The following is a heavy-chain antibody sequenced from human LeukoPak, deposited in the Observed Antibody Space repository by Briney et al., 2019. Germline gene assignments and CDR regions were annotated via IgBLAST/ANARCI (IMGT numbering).Heavy chain of an antibody. CDR3: ARDNSVDILTGYYVQYYYYGMDV. CDR1: GFTFSSYS. V-gene: IGHV3-21*01. J-gene: IGHJ6*02. CDR2: ISSSSSYI. D-gene: IGHD3-9*01. Sequence: PGGSLRLSCAASGFTFSSYSMNWVRQAPGKGLEGVSSISSSSSYIYYADSVKGRFTISRDNAMNSLYLQMNSLRAEDTAVYYCARDNSVDILTGYYVQYYYYGMDVWGQGTTVTVSS.